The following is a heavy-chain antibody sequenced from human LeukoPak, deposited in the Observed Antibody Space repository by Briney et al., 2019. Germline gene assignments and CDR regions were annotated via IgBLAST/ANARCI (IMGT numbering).Heavy chain of an antibody. CDR3: AKDLNNSGYDLNRAFDI. J-gene: IGHJ3*02. CDR2: ISWNSGSI. V-gene: IGHV3-9*01. Sequence: GGSLRLSCAASGFTFDDYAMHWVRQAPGKGLEWVSGISWNSGSIGYADSVKGRFTISRDNAKNSLYLQMNSLRAEDTALYYCAKDLNNSGYDLNRAFDIWGQGTMVTVSS. CDR1: GFTFDDYA. D-gene: IGHD5-12*01.